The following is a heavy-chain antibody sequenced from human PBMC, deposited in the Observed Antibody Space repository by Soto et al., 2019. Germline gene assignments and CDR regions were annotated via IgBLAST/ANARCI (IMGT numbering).Heavy chain of an antibody. CDR1: GVSISSGDYY. Sequence: SETLSLTCTVSGVSISSGDYYWSWIRQPPGKGLEWIGYIYYSGSTYYNPSLKSRVTISVDTSQNQCSLKLSSVTAADTAVYYCDRDLDTAMARNPRDNRFDPWGQGTPVTVSS. CDR3: DRDLDTAMARNPRDNRFDP. V-gene: IGHV4-30-4*01. D-gene: IGHD5-18*01. J-gene: IGHJ5*02. CDR2: IYYSGST.